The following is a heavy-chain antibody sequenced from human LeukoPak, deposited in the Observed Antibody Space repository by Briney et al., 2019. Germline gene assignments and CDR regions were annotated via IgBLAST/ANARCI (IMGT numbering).Heavy chain of an antibody. V-gene: IGHV3-23*01. CDR3: AHQGGYSSSWCYFDD. CDR1: GFTFSSYA. J-gene: IGHJ4*02. D-gene: IGHD6-13*01. Sequence: GGSLRLSCAASGFTFSSYAMSWVRQAPGKGLEWVSAISGSGGSTYYADSVKGRFTISRDNSKNTLYLQMNSLRAEDTAVYYCAHQGGYSSSWCYFDDWGQGALVTVSS. CDR2: ISGSGGST.